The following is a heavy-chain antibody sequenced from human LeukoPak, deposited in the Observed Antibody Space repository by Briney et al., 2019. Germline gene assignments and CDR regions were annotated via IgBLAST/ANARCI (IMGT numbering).Heavy chain of an antibody. CDR2: IYSGGST. V-gene: IGHV3-53*01. D-gene: IGHD3-22*01. Sequence: GGSLRFSCAASGLTVSSTNMSWVRKAPGKGLEWASVIYSGGSTYYADSVNGRFTISRDNSKNTLYLQMNSLRAEDTAVYYCARELSMIVGYGMDVWGQGTTVTVSS. CDR3: ARELSMIVGYGMDV. J-gene: IGHJ6*02. CDR1: GLTVSSTN.